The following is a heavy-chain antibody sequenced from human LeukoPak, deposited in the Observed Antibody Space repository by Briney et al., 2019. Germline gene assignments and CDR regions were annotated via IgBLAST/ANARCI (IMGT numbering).Heavy chain of an antibody. CDR3: AKGLPLYYFDY. V-gene: IGHV3-23*01. CDR2: ISGNGGYT. CDR1: GFTFSSYA. Sequence: PGGSLRLSCAASGFTFSSYAMSWVRQAPGKGLEWVSEISGNGGYTYNADSVKGRFTIFRDNSKNTLYLQMNSLRAEDTAVYYCAKGLPLYYFDYWGQGTLVTVSS. J-gene: IGHJ4*02. D-gene: IGHD2-15*01.